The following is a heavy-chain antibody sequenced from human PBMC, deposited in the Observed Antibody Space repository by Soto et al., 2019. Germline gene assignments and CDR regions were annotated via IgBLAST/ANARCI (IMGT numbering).Heavy chain of an antibody. J-gene: IGHJ4*02. Sequence: PSETLSLTCAVYGGSFSGYYWSWIRQPPGKGLEWIGEINHSGSTNYNPSLKSRVTISVDTSKNQFSLKLSSVTAADTAVYYCATSQYYDILTGYSSYFDYWGQGTLVTV. D-gene: IGHD3-9*01. CDR3: ATSQYYDILTGYSSYFDY. CDR1: GGSFSGYY. V-gene: IGHV4-34*01. CDR2: INHSGST.